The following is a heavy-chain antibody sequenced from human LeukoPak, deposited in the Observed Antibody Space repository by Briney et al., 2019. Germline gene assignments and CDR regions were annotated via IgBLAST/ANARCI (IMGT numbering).Heavy chain of an antibody. CDR3: AKGLTWDSTSCSD. CDR1: GFTFSSYA. J-gene: IGHJ4*02. CDR2: ISGSGGST. D-gene: IGHD2-2*01. Sequence: GGSLRLSCAASGFTFSSYAMSWVRQAPGKGLEWVSAISGSGGSTYYADSVKGRFTISRDNFKSMLYLQMNSLRAEDTAFYYCAKGLTWDSTSCSDWGQGTLVTVSS. V-gene: IGHV3-23*01.